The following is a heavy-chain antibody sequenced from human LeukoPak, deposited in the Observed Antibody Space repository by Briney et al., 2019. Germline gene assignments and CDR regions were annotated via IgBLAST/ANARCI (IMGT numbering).Heavy chain of an antibody. D-gene: IGHD5-18*01. CDR1: GGSISSGGYS. V-gene: IGHV4-30-2*01. Sequence: SETLSLTCAVSGGSISSGGYSWSWIRQPPGKGLEWIGYIYHSGSTYYNPSLKSRVTISVDRSKNQFSLKLSSVTAADTAVYYCAREEYSYGYGCWGQGTLVTVSS. J-gene: IGHJ4*02. CDR3: AREEYSYGYGC. CDR2: IYHSGST.